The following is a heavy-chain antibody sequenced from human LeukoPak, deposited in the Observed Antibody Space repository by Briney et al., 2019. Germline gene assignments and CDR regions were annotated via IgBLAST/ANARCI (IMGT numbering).Heavy chain of an antibody. D-gene: IGHD3-10*01. CDR1: GFTFSDYY. J-gene: IGHJ4*02. Sequence: GGSLRLSCAASGFTFSDYYMSWIRQAPGKGLEWVSYISSSGSTIYYADSVKGRFTISRDNAKNSLYLQMNSPRAEDTAVYYCARGTGTLLWFGESPPYYFDYWGQGTLVTVSS. CDR2: ISSSGSTI. CDR3: ARGTGTLLWFGESPPYYFDY. V-gene: IGHV3-11*01.